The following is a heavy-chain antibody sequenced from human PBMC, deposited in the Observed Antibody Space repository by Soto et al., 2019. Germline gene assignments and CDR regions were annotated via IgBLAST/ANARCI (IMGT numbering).Heavy chain of an antibody. V-gene: IGHV5-51*01. CDR1: GYSFTSYW. J-gene: IGHJ5*02. D-gene: IGHD2-2*01. CDR2: IYPGDSDT. Sequence: PGESLKISCKGSGYSFTSYWIGWVRQMPGKGLEWMGIIYPGDSDTRYSPSFQGQVTISAEKSISTAYLQWSSLKASDTAMYYCARHGTKYQLLWNWFDPWGQGTLVTVSS. CDR3: ARHGTKYQLLWNWFDP.